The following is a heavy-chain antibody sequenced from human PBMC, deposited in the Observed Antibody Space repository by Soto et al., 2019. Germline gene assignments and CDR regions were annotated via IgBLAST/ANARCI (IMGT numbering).Heavy chain of an antibody. J-gene: IGHJ4*01. D-gene: IGHD2-2*03. CDR1: ESAFLADG. V-gene: IGHV3-23*01. Sequence: CASGESAFLADGRSCISKAPGQGLEWVSTISGSADSTYYADSVKGRFTISRDNSKNTLHLEMNSLRAEDTAVFYCARVGTGYCSSTSCLYHFDYWGHGTPVPVSS. CDR3: ARVGTGYCSSTSCLYHFDY. CDR2: ISGSADST.